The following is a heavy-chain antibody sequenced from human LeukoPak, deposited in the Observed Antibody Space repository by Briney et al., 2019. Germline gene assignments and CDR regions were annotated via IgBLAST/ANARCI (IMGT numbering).Heavy chain of an antibody. Sequence: PGRSLRLSCAASGFTFSSYGMHWVRQAPGKGLEWVAVIWYDGSNKYYADSVKGRFTISRDNSQNTVYLQMNSLRAEDTAVYYCARDAFQTSGTYMDYWGQGTLVTVSS. V-gene: IGHV3-33*01. D-gene: IGHD3-10*01. CDR3: ARDAFQTSGTYMDY. J-gene: IGHJ4*02. CDR1: GFTFSSYG. CDR2: IWYDGSNK.